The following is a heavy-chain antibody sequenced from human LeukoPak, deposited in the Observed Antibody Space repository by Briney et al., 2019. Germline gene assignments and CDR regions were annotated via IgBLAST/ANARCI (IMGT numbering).Heavy chain of an antibody. CDR3: ARDRSSLYGSATFDY. CDR1: GFTVSNNY. V-gene: IGHV3-66*01. Sequence: GGSLRLSCAASGFTVSNNYMRWVRQAPGKGLEWVSLIYSGGSTYYADSVKGRFTISRDNSKNTVYLQMNSLRAEDTAVYYCARDRSSLYGSATFDYWGQGTLVTVSS. D-gene: IGHD3-10*01. CDR2: IYSGGST. J-gene: IGHJ4*02.